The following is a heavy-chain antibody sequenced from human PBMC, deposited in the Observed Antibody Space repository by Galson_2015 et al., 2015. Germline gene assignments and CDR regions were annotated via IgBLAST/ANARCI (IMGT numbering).Heavy chain of an antibody. V-gene: IGHV3-7*03. D-gene: IGHD1-14*01. Sequence: SLRLSCAASGFIFRNYWMVWVRQTPEKGLEWVAKTRYDGSQTFYVDSVKGRFTISRDNAENSLYLQMNSLRADDTAVYYCARDANRGGEFDYWGQGALVTVSS. CDR1: GFIFRNYW. CDR3: ARDANRGGEFDY. J-gene: IGHJ4*02. CDR2: TRYDGSQT.